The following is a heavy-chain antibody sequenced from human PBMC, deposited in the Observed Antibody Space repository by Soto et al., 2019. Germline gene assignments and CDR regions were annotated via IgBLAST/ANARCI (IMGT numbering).Heavy chain of an antibody. CDR2: ISRSCETI. Sequence: QVQLVESGGGLVKPGGSLRLSCVASGFTFSDYFRSWIRPAPGKGLEWLAYISRSCETIYYADSVKCRFTISMDNAKNSLYVQINSLRDEDTAVYYCARRAVAVVYFDYWGQGTPVTVSS. CDR1: GFTFSDYF. V-gene: IGHV3-11*01. D-gene: IGHD2-15*01. J-gene: IGHJ4*02. CDR3: ARRAVAVVYFDY.